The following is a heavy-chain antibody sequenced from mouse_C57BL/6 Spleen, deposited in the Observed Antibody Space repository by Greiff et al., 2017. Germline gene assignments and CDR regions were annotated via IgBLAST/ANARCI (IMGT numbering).Heavy chain of an antibody. Sequence: QVQLQQPGAELVKPGASVKLSCKASGYTFTSYWMHWVKQRPGQGLEWIGMIHPNSGSTNYNEKFKSKATLTVDKSSSTAYMQLSSLTSEDSAVYYCARSRGGSSNWYCDVWGTGTTVTVSS. J-gene: IGHJ1*03. V-gene: IGHV1-64*01. D-gene: IGHD1-1*01. CDR2: IHPNSGST. CDR1: GYTFTSYW. CDR3: ARSRGGSSNWYCDV.